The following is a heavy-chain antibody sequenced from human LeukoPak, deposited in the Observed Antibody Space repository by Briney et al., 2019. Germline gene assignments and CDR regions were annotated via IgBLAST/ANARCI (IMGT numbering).Heavy chain of an antibody. J-gene: IGHJ5*02. Sequence: ASVKVSCKASGYTFTSYDINWVRQATGQGLEWMGWMNPNSGNTGYAQKLQGRVTMTRNTSISTAYMELSSLRSEDTAVYYCARGDSRSQYNWFDPWGQGTLVTVSS. V-gene: IGHV1-8*01. CDR3: ARGDSRSQYNWFDP. CDR2: MNPNSGNT. CDR1: GYTFTSYD. D-gene: IGHD3-22*01.